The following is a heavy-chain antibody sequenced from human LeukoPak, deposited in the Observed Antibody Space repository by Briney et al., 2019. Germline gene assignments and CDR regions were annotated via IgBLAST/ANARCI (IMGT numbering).Heavy chain of an antibody. CDR2: INHSRGT. CDR3: ARRGRGSGSYYGVGPFDY. V-gene: IGHV4-39*01. Sequence: SETLSLTCTVSGGPLSSSDYYWGWIPQPPGKGLEWIGEINHSRGTHYNPSLKSRVTISVDTSKNQFSLKLSSVTAADTAVFYWARRGRGSGSYYGVGPFDYWGQGTLVTVSS. J-gene: IGHJ4*02. D-gene: IGHD3-10*01. CDR1: GGPLSSSDYY.